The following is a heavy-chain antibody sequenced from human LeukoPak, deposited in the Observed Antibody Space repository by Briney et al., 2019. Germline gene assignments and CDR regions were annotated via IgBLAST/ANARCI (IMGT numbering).Heavy chain of an antibody. CDR2: IWYDGSNK. CDR3: ARDHDSSTWHPIPFDY. Sequence: PGRSLTLSCAASGFTFSSYGVHWVRQAPGKGLEWVADIWYDGSNKYYADSVKRRFTITRDNSKNTLYLQMNSLRAEDTAVYYCARDHDSSTWHPIPFDYWGQGTLVTVSS. CDR1: GFTFSSYG. J-gene: IGHJ4*02. V-gene: IGHV3-33*01. D-gene: IGHD3-22*01.